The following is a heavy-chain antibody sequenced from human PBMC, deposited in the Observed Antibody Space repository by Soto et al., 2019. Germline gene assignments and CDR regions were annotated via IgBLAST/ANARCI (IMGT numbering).Heavy chain of an antibody. CDR2: IYHSGST. CDR3: ARSTNWNYWFDP. V-gene: IGHV4-38-2*01. D-gene: IGHD1-7*01. J-gene: IGHJ5*02. CDR1: AYSIINDYY. Sequence: ASETLSLTXAVSAYSIINDYYWGWIRQPPGKGLEWIGSIYHSGSTYYNPSLKSRVTVSLDTSKNQFSLKLSSVTAADTAVYYCARSTNWNYWFDPWGQGTLVTVSS.